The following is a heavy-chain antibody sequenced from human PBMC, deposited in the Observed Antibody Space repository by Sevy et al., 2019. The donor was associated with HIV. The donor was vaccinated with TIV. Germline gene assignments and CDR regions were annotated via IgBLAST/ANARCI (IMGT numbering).Heavy chain of an antibody. Sequence: GGSLRLSCATSGFTFSSNWMTWVRQAPGKGLEWVANVKQDMSEKYYADSVKGRFTISRDNAKNSLYLEMNSLRAEDTAVYYCARAQQITMLVVIGGLYFDFWGQGPLVTVSS. V-gene: IGHV3-7*01. J-gene: IGHJ4*02. CDR2: VKQDMSEK. CDR3: ARAQQITMLVVIGGLYFDF. D-gene: IGHD3-22*01. CDR1: GFTFSSNW.